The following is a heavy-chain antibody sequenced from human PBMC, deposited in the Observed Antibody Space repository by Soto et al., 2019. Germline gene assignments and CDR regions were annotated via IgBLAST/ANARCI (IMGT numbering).Heavy chain of an antibody. CDR3: ARMVGYCYGMDV. V-gene: IGHV1-18*01. CDR1: GYTFSRYG. Sequence: ASVKVSCKASGYTFSRYGISWVRQAPGQGLEWMGWISGYNGDTKYAQKVQGRVTMTIDTSTYTAYMELRSLTSDDTATYYCARMVGYCYGMDVWGQGTTVTVSS. D-gene: IGHD3-22*01. CDR2: ISGYNGDT. J-gene: IGHJ6*02.